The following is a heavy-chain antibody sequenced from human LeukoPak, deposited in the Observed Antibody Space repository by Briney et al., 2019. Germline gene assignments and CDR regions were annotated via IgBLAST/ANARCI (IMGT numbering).Heavy chain of an antibody. CDR2: ISYSGSP. CDR1: GGSISSINYY. CDR3: ARAMSSNWYADYYYYYGMDV. D-gene: IGHD6-13*01. V-gene: IGHV4-39*07. Sequence: SETLSLTCNVSGGSISSINYYWGWIRQPPGKGLEWIGSISYSGSPFYKPSLKSRVTISVDTSKNQFSLKLKSVTAADTAVYFCARAMSSNWYADYYYYYGMDVWGPGTTVTVSS. J-gene: IGHJ6*02.